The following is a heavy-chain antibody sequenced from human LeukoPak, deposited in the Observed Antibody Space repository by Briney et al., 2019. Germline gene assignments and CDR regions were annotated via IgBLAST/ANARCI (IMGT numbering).Heavy chain of an antibody. CDR1: GYTFTGYY. D-gene: IGHD3-22*01. J-gene: IGHJ4*02. V-gene: IGHV1-2*02. Sequence: ASVKVSCKASGYTFTGYYMHWVRQAPGQGLEWMGWINPNSGGTNYAQKFQGRVTMTRDTPISTAYMELSRLRSDDTAVYYCARDLDYYDSSGYNFDYWGQGTLVTVSS. CDR2: INPNSGGT. CDR3: ARDLDYYDSSGYNFDY.